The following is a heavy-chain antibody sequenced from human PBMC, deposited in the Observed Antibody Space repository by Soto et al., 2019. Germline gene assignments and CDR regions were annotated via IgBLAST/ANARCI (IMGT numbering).Heavy chain of an antibody. V-gene: IGHV4-34*01. CDR3: ARGRRSLVPAAANWFDP. CDR2: INHSGST. D-gene: IGHD2-2*01. CDR1: GWSFIGYY. J-gene: IGHJ5*02. Sequence: SETLSLTCAFYGWSFIGYYWSLIRQPPGKGLEWIGEINHSGSTNYNPSLKSRVTISVDTSKNQFSLKLSSVTAADTAVYYCARGRRSLVPAAANWFDPWGQGTLVTVSS.